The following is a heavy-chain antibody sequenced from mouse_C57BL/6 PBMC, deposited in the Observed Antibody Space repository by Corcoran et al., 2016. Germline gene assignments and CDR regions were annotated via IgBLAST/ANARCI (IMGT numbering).Heavy chain of an antibody. V-gene: IGHV9-3*01. CDR2: INTYSGVP. Sequence: QIQLVQSGPELKKPGETVKISCKGSGYTFTTYGMSWVKQAPGKGLKWMGWINTYSGVPTYADDFKGRFAFSLETSASTAYLQINNLKNEDTATYFCARSGDYFDYWGQGTTLTVSS. J-gene: IGHJ2*01. CDR3: ARSGDYFDY. CDR1: GYTFTTYG.